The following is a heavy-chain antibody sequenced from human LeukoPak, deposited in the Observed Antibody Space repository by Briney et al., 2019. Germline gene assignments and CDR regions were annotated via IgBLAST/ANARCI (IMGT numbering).Heavy chain of an antibody. V-gene: IGHV4-30-4*08. D-gene: IGHD2-2*01. Sequence: SETLSLTCTVSGGSISSGGYYWSWIRQHPGKGLEWIGYIYYSGSTYYNPSLKSRVTISVDTSKNQFSLKLSSVTAADTAVYYCARGTMDSYCSSTSCYLDYWGQEPWSPSPQ. CDR1: GGSISSGGYY. CDR2: IYYSGST. J-gene: IGHJ4*01. CDR3: ARGTMDSYCSSTSCYLDY.